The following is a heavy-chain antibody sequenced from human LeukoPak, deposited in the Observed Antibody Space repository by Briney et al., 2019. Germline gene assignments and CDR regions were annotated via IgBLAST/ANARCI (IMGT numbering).Heavy chain of an antibody. CDR3: ARDNGYYDSSGYLDY. D-gene: IGHD3-22*01. CDR2: IYYSGST. V-gene: IGHV4-61*01. Sequence: SETLSLTCTVSGGSVSSGIYYWRWIRQPPGKGLEWIGYIYYSGSTNYIPSLKSRVTISVDTSKNQFSLKLSSVTAADTAVYYCARDNGYYDSSGYLDYWGQGTLVTVSS. CDR1: GGSVSSGIYY. J-gene: IGHJ4*02.